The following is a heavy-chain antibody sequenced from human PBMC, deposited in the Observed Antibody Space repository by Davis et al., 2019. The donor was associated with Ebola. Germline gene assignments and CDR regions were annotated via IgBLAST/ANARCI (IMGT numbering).Heavy chain of an antibody. D-gene: IGHD3-10*01. V-gene: IGHV5-51*01. Sequence: GESLKISCKGSGYTFSSYWIGWVRQMPGKGLEWMGIIYPLDSDTRYSPSFEGQVTISADKSINTAYLQWSSLRASDTAMYYCARRYYYGSGSYLDNWGQGTLVTVSS. CDR3: ARRYYYGSGSYLDN. CDR2: IYPLDSDT. J-gene: IGHJ4*02. CDR1: GYTFSSYW.